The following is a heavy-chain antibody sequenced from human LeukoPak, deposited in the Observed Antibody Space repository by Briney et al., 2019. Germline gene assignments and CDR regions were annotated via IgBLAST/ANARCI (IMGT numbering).Heavy chain of an antibody. CDR2: IYYSGST. D-gene: IGHD2-15*01. CDR1: GGSISSSSYY. J-gene: IGHJ5*02. V-gene: IGHV4-39*01. Sequence: SETLSLTCTVSGGSISSSSYYWGWIRQPPGKGLERIGSIYYSGSTYYNPSLKSRVTISVDTSKNQFSLKLSSVTAADTAVYYCARGYCSGGSCYSLPSDWFDPWGQGTLVTVSS. CDR3: ARGYCSGGSCYSLPSDWFDP.